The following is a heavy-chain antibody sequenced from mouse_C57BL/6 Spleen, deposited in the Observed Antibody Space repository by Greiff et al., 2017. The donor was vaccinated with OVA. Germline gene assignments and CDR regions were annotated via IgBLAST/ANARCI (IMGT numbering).Heavy chain of an antibody. CDR3: ARERGYDYDFDY. Sequence: QVQLKQPGAELVRPGSSVKLSCKASGYTFTSYWMDWVKQRPGQGLEWIGNIYPSDSETHYNQKFKDKATLTVDKSSSTAYMQLSSLTSEDSAVYYCARERGYDYDFDYWGQGTTLTVSS. V-gene: IGHV1-61*01. J-gene: IGHJ2*01. CDR1: GYTFTSYW. D-gene: IGHD2-4*01. CDR2: IYPSDSET.